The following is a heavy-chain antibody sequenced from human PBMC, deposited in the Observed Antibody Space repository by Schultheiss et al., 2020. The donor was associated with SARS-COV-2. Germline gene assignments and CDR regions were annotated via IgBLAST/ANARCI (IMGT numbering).Heavy chain of an antibody. CDR1: GYTFRNYW. CDR3: ERSGVWFGELLVLFDY. CDR2: ISYDGSNK. Sequence: GGSLRLSCEASGYTFRNYWMHWVRQAPGKGLEWVAVISYDGSNKYYADSVKGRFTISRDNSKNTLYLQMNSLRAEDTAVYYCERSGVWFGELLVLFDYWGQGTLVTVSS. D-gene: IGHD3-10*01. V-gene: IGHV3-30*03. J-gene: IGHJ4*02.